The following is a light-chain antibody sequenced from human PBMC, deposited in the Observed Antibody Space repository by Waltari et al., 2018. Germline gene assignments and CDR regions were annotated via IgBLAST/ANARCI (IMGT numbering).Light chain of an antibody. CDR2: EVT. J-gene: IGLJ1*01. Sequence: QSALTQPASVSGSPGQSITISCTGTSGDVGTYNLVSWYQQHTGEVPKLIIYEVTKRLSGGSNRFSGSNSGNTASLTIAGLQAEDAADYYCCSYAGGRTFPYVFGTGTKVTVL. CDR3: CSYAGGRTFPYV. V-gene: IGLV2-23*02. CDR1: SGDVGTYNL.